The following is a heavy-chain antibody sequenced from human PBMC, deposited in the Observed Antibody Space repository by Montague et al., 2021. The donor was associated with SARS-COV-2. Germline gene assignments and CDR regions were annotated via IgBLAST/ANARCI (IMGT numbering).Heavy chain of an antibody. CDR1: GGSFSGYY. V-gene: IGHV4-34*01. CDR2: INHSGST. CDR3: AISMVRGFSRAFDI. Sequence: SETLSLTCAVYGGSFSGYYWSWIRQPPGQGLEWIGEINHSGSTNXNPSLKSRVTISVGTSKNQFYLKLSSVTAAATAVYYCAISMVRGFSRAFDIWGQGTMVTVSS. D-gene: IGHD3-10*01. J-gene: IGHJ3*02.